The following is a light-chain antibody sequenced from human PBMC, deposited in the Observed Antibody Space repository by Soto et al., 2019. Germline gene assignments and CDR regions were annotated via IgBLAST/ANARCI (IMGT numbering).Light chain of an antibody. CDR3: QQLNTLPRT. CDR2: AAS. Sequence: DIQLTQSPSFLSASVGDRVTITCRASQGISSYLAWYQQKPGKAPKLLIYAASTLQSGVPSRFSGSGSGTEFTLTISSLQPEDFATYYCQQLNTLPRTFGQGTKVDIK. V-gene: IGKV1-9*01. J-gene: IGKJ1*01. CDR1: QGISSY.